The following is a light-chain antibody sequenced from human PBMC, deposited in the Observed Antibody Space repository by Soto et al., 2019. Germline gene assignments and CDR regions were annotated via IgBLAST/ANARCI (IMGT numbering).Light chain of an antibody. Sequence: EIVFTQSPGTLSLSPGERATLSCRASQSVSSSYLTWYQQKPGQAPRLLIYGASSRATGIPDRFSGSGSGTDFTLTISRXEPEDFAVYYCQQYGSPPQTFGQGTKVDIK. CDR2: GAS. CDR1: QSVSSSY. CDR3: QQYGSPPQT. J-gene: IGKJ1*01. V-gene: IGKV3-20*01.